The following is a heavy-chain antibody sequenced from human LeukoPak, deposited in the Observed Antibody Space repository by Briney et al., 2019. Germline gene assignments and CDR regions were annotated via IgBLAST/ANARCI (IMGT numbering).Heavy chain of an antibody. Sequence: QTLSLTCTVSGGSXSSGGYYWSWIRQHPGKGLEWIGYIYYSGSTYYNPSLKSRVTISVDTSKNQFSLKLSSVTAADTAVYYCAREKINGYHYGMDVWGQGTTVTVSS. CDR2: IYYSGST. J-gene: IGHJ6*02. CDR3: AREKINGYHYGMDV. CDR1: GGSXSSGGYY. D-gene: IGHD4-17*01. V-gene: IGHV4-31*03.